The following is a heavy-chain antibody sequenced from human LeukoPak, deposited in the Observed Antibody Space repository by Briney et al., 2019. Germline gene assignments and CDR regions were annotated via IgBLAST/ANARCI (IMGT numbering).Heavy chain of an antibody. V-gene: IGHV3-30*02. CDR2: IRYGGSNK. J-gene: IGHJ4*02. CDR3: AKEKGGYSGYDRGFDY. Sequence: GGSLRPSCAASGFTFSSYGMHWVRQAPGKGLEWVAFIRYGGSNKYYADSVKGRFTISRDNAKNSLYLQMNSLRAEDTALYYCAKEKGGYSGYDRGFDYWGQGTLVTVSS. D-gene: IGHD5-12*01. CDR1: GFTFSSYG.